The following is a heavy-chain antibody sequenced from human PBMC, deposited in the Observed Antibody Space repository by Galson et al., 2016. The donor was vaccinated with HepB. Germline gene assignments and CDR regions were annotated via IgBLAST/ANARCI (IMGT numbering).Heavy chain of an antibody. D-gene: IGHD5-24*01. CDR2: INRDGREQ. CDR3: TRNER. Sequence: SLRLSCAASGFTLSNYWMGWVRQTPGKGLEWVASINRDGREQKYVDSVKGRFTISRDNAKNSLSLQMNSLGVEDTAVYYCTRNERWGQGTLVTVSS. V-gene: IGHV3-7*03. J-gene: IGHJ4*02. CDR1: GFTLSNYW.